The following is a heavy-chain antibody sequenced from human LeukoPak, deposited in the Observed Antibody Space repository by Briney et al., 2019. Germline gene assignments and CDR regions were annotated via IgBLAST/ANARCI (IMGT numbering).Heavy chain of an antibody. J-gene: IGHJ3*02. D-gene: IGHD3-10*01. CDR1: GFTFSSYV. V-gene: IGHV3-30*04. CDR2: ISYDGSNE. Sequence: GGSLRLSCAASGFTFSSYVMHWVRQAPGKGLEWVAIISYDGSNEYYADSVKGRFTISRDNSKNTLYLQMNSLRAEDTAVYYCAKDAALMVRGSPAAFDIWGQGTMVTVSS. CDR3: AKDAALMVRGSPAAFDI.